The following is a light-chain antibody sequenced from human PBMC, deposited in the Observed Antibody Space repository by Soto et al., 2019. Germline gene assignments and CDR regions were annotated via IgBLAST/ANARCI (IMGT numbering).Light chain of an antibody. V-gene: IGLV1-44*01. J-gene: IGLJ2*01. CDR3: TAWDGSLNNVL. Sequence: QSVLTQPPSASGTPGQRVTISCSGSGSSIGTNTVNWYQQLPGTAPKLLIYGNNQRPSGVPDRFSGSKSGTSASLAISGLRSEDEAEYYCTAWDGSLNNVLFGGGTKLTVL. CDR1: GSSIGTNT. CDR2: GNN.